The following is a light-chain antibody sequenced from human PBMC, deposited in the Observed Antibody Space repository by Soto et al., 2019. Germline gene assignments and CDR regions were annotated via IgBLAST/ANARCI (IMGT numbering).Light chain of an antibody. J-gene: IGKJ1*01. CDR3: QQGDTTYWT. CDR1: QNINNY. Sequence: DIQMTQSPSSLSASVGDRVTITCRTSQNINNYLNWYQQKPGKAPKLLIYAASTLQGGVPSRFSGSGSGTDFTLTISSLQPEDFATYYCQQGDTTYWTFGQGTRVEIK. V-gene: IGKV1-39*01. CDR2: AAS.